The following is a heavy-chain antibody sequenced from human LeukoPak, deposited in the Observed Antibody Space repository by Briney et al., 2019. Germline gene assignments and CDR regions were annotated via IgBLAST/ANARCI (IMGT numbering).Heavy chain of an antibody. CDR2: IYHDGST. CDR3: ARHDGRGYFDY. V-gene: IGHV4-4*02. Sequence: SETLSLTCAVSGGSISSNNWWIWVRQSPEKGLEWIGEIYHDGSTNYNPSLKSRVTISMDKSKNQFSLKLSSVTAADTAVYYCARHDGRGYFDYWGQGTLVTVSS. J-gene: IGHJ4*02. CDR1: GGSISSNNW. D-gene: IGHD5-12*01.